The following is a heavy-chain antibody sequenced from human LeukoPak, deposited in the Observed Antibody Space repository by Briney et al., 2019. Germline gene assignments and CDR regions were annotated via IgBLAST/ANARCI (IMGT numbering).Heavy chain of an antibody. V-gene: IGHV4-39*07. CDR3: TSDTYYYDSTGLGHWFDP. D-gene: IGHD3-22*01. CDR2: IFYSGGT. J-gene: IGHJ5*02. CDR1: GGSINTPNYY. Sequence: SETLSLTCTVSGGSINTPNYYWGWIRQTPGKGLEWIGNIFYSGGTYYSPSLTSRVTISLDTSRNQFSLKLNSVTAADTAVYYCTSDTYYYDSTGLGHWFDPWGQGTLVTVSS.